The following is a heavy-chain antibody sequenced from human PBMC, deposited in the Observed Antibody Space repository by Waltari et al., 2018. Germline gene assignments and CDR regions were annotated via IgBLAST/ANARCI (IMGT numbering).Heavy chain of an antibody. CDR2: INSDGSTP. V-gene: IGHV3-74*01. D-gene: IGHD2-15*01. J-gene: IGHJ4*02. Sequence: EVQLVESGGGLVQPGGPLRLSCAASGFTFSNYWMHWVRQAPGKGLVWVSLINSDGSTPDYADSVKGRFTISRDNAKNTLYLQLNSLRREDTAIYYCARGSAAPGVPHWGQGTLVTVSS. CDR3: ARGSAAPGVPH. CDR1: GFTFSNYW.